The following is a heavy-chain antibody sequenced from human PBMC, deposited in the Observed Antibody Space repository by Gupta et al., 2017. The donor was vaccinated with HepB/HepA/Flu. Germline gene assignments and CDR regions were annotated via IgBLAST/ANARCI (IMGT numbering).Heavy chain of an antibody. CDR3: ARGPPLLWFGEFNFDY. V-gene: IGHV3-33*01. CDR1: GFTFRSYG. J-gene: IGHJ4*02. Sequence: QVQLVESGGGVVQPGRSLRLSCAASGFTFRSYGMPWVRQAPGKGLEWVAVIWYDGSNKYYADSVKGRFTISRDNSKNTLYLQMNSLRAEDTAVYYCARGPPLLWFGEFNFDYWGQGTLVTVSS. CDR2: IWYDGSNK. D-gene: IGHD3-10*01.